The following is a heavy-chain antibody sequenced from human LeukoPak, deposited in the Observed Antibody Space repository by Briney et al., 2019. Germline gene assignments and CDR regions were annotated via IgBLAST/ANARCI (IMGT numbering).Heavy chain of an antibody. D-gene: IGHD1-1*01. V-gene: IGHV1-2*06. Sequence: GASVKVSCKSSGYTFIGFYMHWVRQAPGQGLEWMGRINPDSGGTNYAQKFQGRVTMTRDTSISTAYMELSRLRSDDTAVYYCARGLETFDYWGQGTLVTVSS. CDR2: INPDSGGT. CDR1: GYTFIGFY. J-gene: IGHJ4*02. CDR3: ARGLETFDY.